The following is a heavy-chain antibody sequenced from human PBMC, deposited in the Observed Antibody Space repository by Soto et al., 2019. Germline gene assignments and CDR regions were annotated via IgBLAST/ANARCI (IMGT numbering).Heavy chain of an antibody. J-gene: IGHJ4*02. V-gene: IGHV3-74*01. Sequence: EVQLVESGGGLVQPGGSLRLSCAASGFTFSSNWMHWVRQAPGRGRVWVSRINSDGSSTSYADSVKGRFTISRDNARNTLFLQMNSLRAEDTAVYYCARTLVDYYDSSGYPRFDYWGQGTLVTVSS. CDR3: ARTLVDYYDSSGYPRFDY. D-gene: IGHD3-22*01. CDR2: INSDGSST. CDR1: GFTFSSNW.